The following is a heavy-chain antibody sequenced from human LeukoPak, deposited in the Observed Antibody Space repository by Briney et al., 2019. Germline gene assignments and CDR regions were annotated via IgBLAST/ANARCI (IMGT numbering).Heavy chain of an antibody. D-gene: IGHD2-15*01. CDR1: GYTFTSYG. CDR2: ISAYNGNT. Sequence: GASVKVSCKASGYTFTSYGISWVRQAPGQGLEWMGWISAYNGNTNYAQKLQGRVTMTTDTSTSTAYMELRSLRSDDTAVYYCATVVVVVAATDYYYMDVWGKGTTVTVSS. V-gene: IGHV1-18*01. J-gene: IGHJ6*03. CDR3: ATVVVVVAATDYYYMDV.